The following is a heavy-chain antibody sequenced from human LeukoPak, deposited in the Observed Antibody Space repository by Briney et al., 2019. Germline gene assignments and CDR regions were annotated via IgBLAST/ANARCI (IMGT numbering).Heavy chain of an antibody. J-gene: IGHJ4*02. V-gene: IGHV4-39*07. CDR3: ARDIIAVSSFDY. D-gene: IGHD6-19*01. CDR2: IYYSGST. Sequence: SETLSLTCTVSGGSISSSSYYWGWIRQPPGKGLEWIGSIYYSGSTYYNPSLKSRVTISVDTSKNQFSLKLSSVTAADTAVYYCARDIIAVSSFDYWGQGALVTVSS. CDR1: GGSISSSSYY.